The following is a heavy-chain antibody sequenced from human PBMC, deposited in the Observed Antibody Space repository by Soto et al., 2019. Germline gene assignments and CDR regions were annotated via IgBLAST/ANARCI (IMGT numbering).Heavy chain of an antibody. Sequence: PSETLSLTCTVSGVSVSSGSYYWSWIRQPPGKGLEWIGYIYYSGSTNYNPSLKSRVTISVDTSKNQFSLKLSSVTAADTAVYYCAREDQGQSYFDYWGQGTLVTVSS. V-gene: IGHV4-61*01. CDR2: IYYSGST. J-gene: IGHJ4*02. CDR1: GVSVSSGSYY. CDR3: AREDQGQSYFDY.